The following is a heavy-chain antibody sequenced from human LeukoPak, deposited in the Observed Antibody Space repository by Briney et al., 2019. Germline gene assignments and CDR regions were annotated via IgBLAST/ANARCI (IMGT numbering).Heavy chain of an antibody. V-gene: IGHV3-33*01. CDR3: ARDRGLRFLEWLTDY. D-gene: IGHD3-3*01. CDR1: GFSFRTYN. J-gene: IGHJ4*02. CDR2: IPYNGGYI. Sequence: GGSLRLSCTASGFSFRTYNLHWVRQAPGKGLEWVAVIPYNGGYIHYEDSVKGRFTISRDDSKNTLSLQMSGLRAEDTAVYYCARDRGLRFLEWLTDYWGQGTLVTVSS.